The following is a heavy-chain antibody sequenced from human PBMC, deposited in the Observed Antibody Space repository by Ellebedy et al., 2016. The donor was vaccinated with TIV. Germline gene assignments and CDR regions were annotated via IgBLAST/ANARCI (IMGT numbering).Heavy chain of an antibody. CDR1: GFTFSGYA. CDR3: AKDKAFGYGKWEIDV. CDR2: INNGGRTT. J-gene: IGHJ6*02. V-gene: IGHV3-23*01. D-gene: IGHD1-26*01. Sequence: GESLKISCVASGFTFSGYAMSWVRQAPGQGLAWVSGINNGGRTTSYADSVKGRFTISRDNSRSTLYLQMNSLRAEDSAVYYCAKDKAFGYGKWEIDVWGQGTTVTVSS.